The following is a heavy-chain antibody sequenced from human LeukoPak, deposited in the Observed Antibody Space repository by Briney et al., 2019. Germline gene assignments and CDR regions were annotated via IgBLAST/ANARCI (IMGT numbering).Heavy chain of an antibody. Sequence: GSLRLSSKASGFTFYKFAMTWSRPSPAKGLQWVSTISGSGGNIHYTDSVKGRFTISRDNSQNTLYLQMDSLTAEDTALYYCAKASRAGYDYWGQGTLVTVSS. CDR3: AKASRAGYDY. CDR2: ISGSGGNI. CDR1: GFTFYKFA. D-gene: IGHD3-9*01. V-gene: IGHV3-23*01. J-gene: IGHJ4*02.